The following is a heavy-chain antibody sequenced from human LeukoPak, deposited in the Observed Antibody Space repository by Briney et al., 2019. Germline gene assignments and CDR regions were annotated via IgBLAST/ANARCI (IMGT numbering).Heavy chain of an antibody. CDR1: GGSISSYY. D-gene: IGHD3-22*01. J-gene: IGHJ4*02. CDR3: ARDHDMHNYDSSGYYSD. V-gene: IGHV4-4*07. CDR2: IYTSGST. Sequence: PSETLSLTCTVSGGSISSYYWSWIRQPAGKGLEWIGRIYTSGSTNYNPSLKSRVTISVDTSKNQFSLKLSSVTAADTAVYYCARDHDMHNYDSSGYYSDWGQGTLVTVSS.